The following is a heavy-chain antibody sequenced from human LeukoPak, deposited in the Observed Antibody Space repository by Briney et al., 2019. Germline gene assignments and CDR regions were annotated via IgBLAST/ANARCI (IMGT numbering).Heavy chain of an antibody. J-gene: IGHJ4*02. D-gene: IGHD3-10*01. Sequence: GGSLRLSCVASGFTLSSYWMSWVRQAPGKGLEWVANINEDGSAKSYVDSVKGRFTISRDDTRNSLYLQITGLRAEDTAVYYCARDEPGYGEFLLYWGQGTLVTVSS. CDR1: GFTLSSYW. CDR2: INEDGSAK. CDR3: ARDEPGYGEFLLY. V-gene: IGHV3-7*01.